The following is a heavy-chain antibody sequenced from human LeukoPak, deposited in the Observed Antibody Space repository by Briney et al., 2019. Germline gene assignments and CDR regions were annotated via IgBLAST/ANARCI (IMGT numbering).Heavy chain of an antibody. D-gene: IGHD6-13*01. CDR1: GFTFSTYW. CDR2: INGDGGSR. J-gene: IGHJ4*02. V-gene: IGHV3-74*01. CDR3: ASASSHRTAAGGDY. Sequence: GGSLRLSCAASGFTFSTYWMHWVRQAPGKGLVWVSRINGDGGSRNYADSVKGRFTISRDNAKDTLYLQMSSLRVEDTAVYYCASASSHRTAAGGDYWGQGTLVTVST.